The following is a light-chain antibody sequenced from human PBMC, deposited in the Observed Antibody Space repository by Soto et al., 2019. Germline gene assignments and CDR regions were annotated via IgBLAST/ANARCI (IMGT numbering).Light chain of an antibody. CDR3: SSFAGSNNFPYV. Sequence: QSALTQPPSASGSPVQSVTISCTWTSSDVGAYDYVSWYQQHPGKAPKLMIYEINKRPSGVPDRFSGSKSGNTASLTVSGLQAEDEADYYCSSFAGSNNFPYVFGTGTKVTVL. CDR2: EIN. J-gene: IGLJ1*01. V-gene: IGLV2-8*01. CDR1: SSDVGAYDY.